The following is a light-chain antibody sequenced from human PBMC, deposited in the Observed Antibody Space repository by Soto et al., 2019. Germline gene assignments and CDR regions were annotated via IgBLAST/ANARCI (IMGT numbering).Light chain of an antibody. V-gene: IGLV2-14*03. CDR2: GVS. J-gene: IGLJ2*01. CDR3: NSYASVNSPVL. Sequence: QSALTQPASLSGSPGQSITISCTGTSSDVGGYNYVSWYQQHPGKAPRLMIYGVSNRPLGVSYRFSGSKSGNTASLTISGLQSEDEADYYCNSYASVNSPVLFGGGTKPPS. CDR1: SSDVGGYNY.